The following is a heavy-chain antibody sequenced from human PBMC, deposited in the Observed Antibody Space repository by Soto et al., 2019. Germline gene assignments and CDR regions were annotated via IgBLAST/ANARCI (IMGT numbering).Heavy chain of an antibody. CDR2: IWSDGTKK. J-gene: IGHJ4*02. CDR1: GFAFSNYG. V-gene: IGHV3-33*01. D-gene: IGHD6-13*01. Sequence: QVHLVESGGGVVQPGRSLTLSCTASGFAFSNYGIHWVRQAPGRGPEWVAVIWSDGTKKFYAGSVRGRFTISRDNSKNTIYLQMNSLRAEDTAVYYCARDWWEEPAGKETVSQFDYWGQGTLVTVSS. CDR3: ARDWWEEPAGKETVSQFDY.